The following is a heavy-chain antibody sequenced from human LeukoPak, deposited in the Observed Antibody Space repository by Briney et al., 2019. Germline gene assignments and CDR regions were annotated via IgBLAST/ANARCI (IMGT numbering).Heavy chain of an antibody. CDR2: IYYSGST. V-gene: IGHV4-59*01. J-gene: IGHJ3*02. CDR3: ASHGAAHYAFDI. CDR1: GDSISGFY. Sequence: SETLSLTCTVSGDSISGFYWSWIRQPPGKGLEWIGYIYYSGSTNYNPSLKSRVTISVDTSKSQFSLKLSSVTAADTAVYYCASHGAAHYAFDIWGQGTMVTVSS. D-gene: IGHD6-13*01.